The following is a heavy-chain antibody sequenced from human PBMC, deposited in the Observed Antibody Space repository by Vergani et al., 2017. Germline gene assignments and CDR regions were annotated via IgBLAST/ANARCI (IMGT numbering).Heavy chain of an antibody. CDR2: IYTSGST. CDR1: GGSISSYY. D-gene: IGHD1-26*01. Sequence: QVQLPESGPGLVKPSETLSLTCTVSGGSISSYYWSWIRQPAGKGLEWIGRIYTSGSTNYNPSLKSRVTMSVDTSKNQFSLKLSSVTAADTAVYYCATSGSYYRRDAFDIWGQGTMVTVSS. J-gene: IGHJ3*02. CDR3: ATSGSYYRRDAFDI. V-gene: IGHV4-4*07.